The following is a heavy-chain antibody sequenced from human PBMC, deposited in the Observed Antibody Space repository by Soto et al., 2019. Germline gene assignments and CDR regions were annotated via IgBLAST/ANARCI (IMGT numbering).Heavy chain of an antibody. D-gene: IGHD3-10*01. J-gene: IGHJ3*02. CDR2: IIPIFGTA. CDR1: GGTFSSYA. CDR3: ARDGDGDDAFDI. Sequence: GASVKVSFKASGGTFSSYAISWLRRAPGQGLEWMGGIIPIFGTANYAQKFQGRVTITADESTSTAYMELSSLRSEDTAVYYCARDGDGDDAFDIWGQGTMVTVSS. V-gene: IGHV1-69*13.